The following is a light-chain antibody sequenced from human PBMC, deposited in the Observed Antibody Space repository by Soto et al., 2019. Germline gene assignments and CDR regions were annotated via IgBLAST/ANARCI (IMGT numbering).Light chain of an antibody. J-gene: IGKJ4*01. CDR2: AAS. Sequence: DIQMTQSPSSLSASVGDRVTITCRASQSISSYLNWYQQKPGKAPKLLIYAASSLQSGVPSRFSGSGSGTDFTLTISSLQPEDFATYYCQQGYSTPLTFGGGTKVQSK. CDR1: QSISSY. V-gene: IGKV1-39*01. CDR3: QQGYSTPLT.